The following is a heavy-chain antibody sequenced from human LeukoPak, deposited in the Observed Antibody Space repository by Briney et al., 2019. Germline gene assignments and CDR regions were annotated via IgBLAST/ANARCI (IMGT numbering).Heavy chain of an antibody. Sequence: PGGSLRLSCAASGFTFSSYAMHWVRQAPGKGLEWVAVISYDGSGEYYAHSVEGRFTISRDNSKNTLYLQMDSLRAEDTAVYYCARDRAWNYFDYWGQGTLVTVSS. CDR2: ISYDGSGE. D-gene: IGHD3-3*01. CDR1: GFTFSSYA. J-gene: IGHJ4*02. V-gene: IGHV3-30*04. CDR3: ARDRAWNYFDY.